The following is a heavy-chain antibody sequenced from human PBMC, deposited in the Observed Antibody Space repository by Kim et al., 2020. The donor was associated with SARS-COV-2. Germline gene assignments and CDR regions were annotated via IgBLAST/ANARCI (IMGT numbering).Heavy chain of an antibody. CDR2: IIPIFGTA. J-gene: IGHJ4*02. D-gene: IGHD3-10*01. CDR1: GGTFSSYA. V-gene: IGHV1-69*13. Sequence: SVKVSCKASGGTFSSYAISWVRQAPGQGLEWMGGIIPIFGTANYAQKFQGRVTITADESTSTAYMELSSLRSEDTAVYYCASLYYYGSGSYYPTYWGQGTLVTVSS. CDR3: ASLYYYGSGSYYPTY.